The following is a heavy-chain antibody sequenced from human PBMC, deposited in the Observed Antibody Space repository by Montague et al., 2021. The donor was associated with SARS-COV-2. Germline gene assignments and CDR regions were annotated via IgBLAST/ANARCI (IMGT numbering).Heavy chain of an antibody. V-gene: IGHV4-39*07. CDR3: ARDTRISMLVVVNRYGMDV. Sequence: SETLSLTCTVSGGAISSSSYFWGWIRQPPGKGLEWIGSIYCSGSTYYNPSLKSRVTISVDTSKNQSSLKLSSVTAADTAVYYCARDTRISMLVVVNRYGMDVWGQGTTVTVSS. CDR2: IYCSGST. D-gene: IGHD3-22*01. J-gene: IGHJ6*02. CDR1: GGAISSSSYF.